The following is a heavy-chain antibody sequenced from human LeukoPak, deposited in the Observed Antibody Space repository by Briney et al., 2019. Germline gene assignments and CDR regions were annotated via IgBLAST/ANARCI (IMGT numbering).Heavy chain of an antibody. J-gene: IGHJ3*02. V-gene: IGHV3-21*01. CDR3: ARDGDFKITGTTNGAFDI. D-gene: IGHD1-7*01. Sequence: PGGSLRLSCAASGFTFSNYSMNWVRQAPGKGLEWVSSISSSSNYIFYADSVKGRFTFSRDNAKNSLYLQMNSLRAEDTAVYYCARDGDFKITGTTNGAFDIWGQGTMVTVSS. CDR1: GFTFSNYS. CDR2: ISSSSNYI.